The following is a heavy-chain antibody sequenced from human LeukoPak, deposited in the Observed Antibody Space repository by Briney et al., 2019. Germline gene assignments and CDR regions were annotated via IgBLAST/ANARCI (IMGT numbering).Heavy chain of an antibody. V-gene: IGHV3-23*01. CDR2: ISGSGDST. D-gene: IGHD5-12*01. CDR3: ARALDIVATITPIDY. J-gene: IGHJ4*02. CDR1: GFTFNSYA. Sequence: PGGSLRLSCAASGFTFNSYAMNWVRQAPGKGLEWVSGISGSGDSTSYADSVKGRFTISRDNAKNSLYLQMNSLRAEDTAVYYCARALDIVATITPIDYWGQGTLVTVSS.